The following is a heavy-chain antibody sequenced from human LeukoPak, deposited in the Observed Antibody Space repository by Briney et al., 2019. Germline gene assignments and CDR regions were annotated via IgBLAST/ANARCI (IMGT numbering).Heavy chain of an antibody. CDR1: GGSISSYY. CDR3: ARDRDPLSWYYYMDV. J-gene: IGHJ6*03. V-gene: IGHV4-59*01. CDR2: IYFSGST. D-gene: IGHD2/OR15-2a*01. Sequence: MSTETLSLTCTVSGGSISSYYWSWIRQPPGKGLEWIGYIYFSGSTNYNPSLKSRVTISVDTSKNQFSLKLSSVTAADTAVYYCARDRDPLSWYYYMDVWGKGTTVTVSS.